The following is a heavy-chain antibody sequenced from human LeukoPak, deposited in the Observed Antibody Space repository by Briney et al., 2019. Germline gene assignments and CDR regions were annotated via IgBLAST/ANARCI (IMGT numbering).Heavy chain of an antibody. CDR1: GFTFSSYA. J-gene: IGHJ4*02. Sequence: GGSLRLSCEASGFTFSSYAMSWVRQAPGKGPEWVSGISTNGGSTSYADSVKGRFTISRDNSKNTLYLQMNSLRAEDTAVYYCAKGGLLRLGELSLIPIYYFDYWGQGTLVTVSS. D-gene: IGHD3-16*02. CDR2: ISTNGGST. CDR3: AKGGLLRLGELSLIPIYYFDY. V-gene: IGHV3-23*01.